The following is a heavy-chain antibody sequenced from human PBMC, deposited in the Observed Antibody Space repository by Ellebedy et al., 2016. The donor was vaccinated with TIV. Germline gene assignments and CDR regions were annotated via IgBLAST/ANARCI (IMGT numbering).Heavy chain of an antibody. CDR2: INPSGGST. V-gene: IGHV1-46*01. CDR3: VKESRGDSGYSYGEGSYFDY. CDR1: GYSFTSYY. J-gene: IGHJ4*02. Sequence: ASVKVSXKASGYSFTSYYMHWVRQAPGQGLEWMGIINPSGGSTSYAQKFQGRVTMTRDTSTSTVYMELSSLRSEDTAVYYCVKESRGDSGYSYGEGSYFDYWGQGTLVTVSS. D-gene: IGHD5-18*01.